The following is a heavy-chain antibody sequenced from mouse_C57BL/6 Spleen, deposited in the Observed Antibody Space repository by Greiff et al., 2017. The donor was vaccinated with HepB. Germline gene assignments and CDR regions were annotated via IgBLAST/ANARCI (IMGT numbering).Heavy chain of an antibody. CDR3: ARRGITPYFDY. CDR1: GYTFTSYW. Sequence: VQLKEPGAELVRPGSSVKLSCKASGYTFTSYWMHWVKQRPIQGLEWIGNIDPSDSETHYNQKFKDKATLTVDKSSSTAYMQLSSLTSEDSAVYYCARRGITPYFDYWGQGTTLTVSS. J-gene: IGHJ2*01. V-gene: IGHV1-52*01. CDR2: IDPSDSET. D-gene: IGHD1-1*01.